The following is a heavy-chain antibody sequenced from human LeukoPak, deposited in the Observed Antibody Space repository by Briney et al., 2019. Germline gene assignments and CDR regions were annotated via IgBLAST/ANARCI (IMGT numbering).Heavy chain of an antibody. CDR1: GGTFSSYA. J-gene: IGHJ4*02. D-gene: IGHD5-18*01. V-gene: IGHV1-69*06. CDR3: AGGRRGYSYGRYYFDY. CDR2: IIPIFGTA. Sequence: ASVTVSCKASGGTFSSYAISWVRQAPGQGLAWMGGIIPIFGTANYAQKFQGRVTITADKSTSTAYMELSSLRSEDTAVYYCAGGRRGYSYGRYYFDYWGQGTLVTVSS.